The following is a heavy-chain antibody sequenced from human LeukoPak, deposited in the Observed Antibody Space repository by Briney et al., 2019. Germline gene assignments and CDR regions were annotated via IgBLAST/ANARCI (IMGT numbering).Heavy chain of an antibody. D-gene: IGHD5-12*01. V-gene: IGHV1-69*01. CDR3: ARGPSGYDSSYYYGMDV. CDR2: IIPIFGTA. J-gene: IGHJ6*02. CDR1: GGTFSSYA. Sequence: ASVKVSCKASGGTFSSYAISWVRQAPGQGLEWMGGIIPIFGTANYAQKFQGRVTTTADESTSTAYMELSSLRSEDTAVYYCARGPSGYDSSYYYGMDVWGQGTTVTVSS.